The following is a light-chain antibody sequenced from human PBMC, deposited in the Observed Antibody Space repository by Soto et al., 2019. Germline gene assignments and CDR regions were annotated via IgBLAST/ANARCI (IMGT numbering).Light chain of an antibody. V-gene: IGKV3-20*01. CDR2: AAS. J-gene: IGKJ2*01. CDR3: QLYGSSPPRST. CDR1: QSVSSSY. Sequence: ESVLTQSPGTLSLSPGERAALSCSASQSVSSSYLAWYQQKSGQAPRLLIYAASTRATGIPDRFSGSGSGTDFTLTISRLEPEDFAVYFCQLYGSSPPRSTFGQGTKLEIK.